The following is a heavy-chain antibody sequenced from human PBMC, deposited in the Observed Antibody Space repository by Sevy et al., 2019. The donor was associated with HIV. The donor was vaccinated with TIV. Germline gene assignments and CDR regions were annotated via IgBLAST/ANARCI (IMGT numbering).Heavy chain of an antibody. V-gene: IGHV3-30*18. D-gene: IGHD6-13*01. CDR1: GFAFSNYG. J-gene: IGHJ4*02. CDR3: ANQKLERQLGKVFDY. Sequence: GGSLRLSCAASGFAFSNYGMHWVSQAPGKGLEWVAVISHDRSSKYFADSVKGRFNISRDNSKNTLYLQMDSLRPEDTALYYCANQKLERQLGKVFDYWGRGALVTVSS. CDR2: ISHDRSSK.